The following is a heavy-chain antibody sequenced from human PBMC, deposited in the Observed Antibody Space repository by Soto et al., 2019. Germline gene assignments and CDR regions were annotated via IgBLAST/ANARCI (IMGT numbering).Heavy chain of an antibody. V-gene: IGHV1-69*04. CDR2: IIPLLDIA. Sequence: SVKVSCKTSGGTFSNDIITWVRQAPGQGLEWMGRIIPLLDIANYAQKFQGRVTITADKSTGTAYMELNSLRSEDTAVYYCARDSPIGSTFSGYDAIDYWGQGTLVSVSS. CDR3: ARDSPIGSTFSGYDAIDY. D-gene: IGHD5-12*01. J-gene: IGHJ4*02. CDR1: GGTFSNDI.